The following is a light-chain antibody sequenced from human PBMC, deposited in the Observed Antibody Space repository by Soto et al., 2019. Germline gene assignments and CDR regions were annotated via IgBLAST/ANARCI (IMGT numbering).Light chain of an antibody. CDR1: SSDVGGYNY. J-gene: IGLJ1*01. Sequence: QSALTQPASVSGSPGQSITISCTGTSSDVGGYNYVSWYQQHPGKAPKLMIYAVSNRPSGVSNRFSGSKSGNTATLTISGLQAEDEADYYCQSYDSSLSGLYVFGTGTKVTVL. CDR3: QSYDSSLSGLYV. CDR2: AVS. V-gene: IGLV2-14*01.